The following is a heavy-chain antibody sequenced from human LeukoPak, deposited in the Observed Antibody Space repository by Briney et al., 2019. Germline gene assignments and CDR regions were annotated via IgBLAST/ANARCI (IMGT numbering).Heavy chain of an antibody. V-gene: IGHV3-74*01. J-gene: IGHJ3*01. Sequence: GGSVRHSCAASGFTFSSHWMHWVRQVPGRGPVWVSRINLDGSNTIYADSVKGRFTISRDNAKNTLHLQMSSLRAEDTALYYCARDRTDDVGRNYHPMFDLWGQGTMVTVSS. CDR3: ARDRTDDVGRNYHPMFDL. CDR1: GFTFSSHW. CDR2: INLDGSNT. D-gene: IGHD3-10*01.